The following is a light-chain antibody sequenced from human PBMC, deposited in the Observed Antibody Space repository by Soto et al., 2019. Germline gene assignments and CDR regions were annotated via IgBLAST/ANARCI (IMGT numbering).Light chain of an antibody. CDR2: NNS. V-gene: IGLV1-47*02. CDR3: ASWDDPMSGYV. CDR1: SLNLGSNS. Sequence: QSVLTQSPSASGTPGQRLTISCSGSSLNLGSNSVFWYQHLPGAAPKLLISNNSQRPSGVPDRFSGSKSGTSASLDIRGLRYEDEADYYCASWDDPMSGYVFGPGIKVTVL. J-gene: IGLJ1*01.